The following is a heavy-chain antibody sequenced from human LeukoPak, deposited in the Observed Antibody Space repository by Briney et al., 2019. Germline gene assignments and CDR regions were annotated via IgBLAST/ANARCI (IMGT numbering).Heavy chain of an antibody. D-gene: IGHD2-15*01. CDR3: ARSLNAAPKLWAFDI. CDR1: GASIRSYY. Sequence: SETLSLTCIVSGASIRSYYWGWIRQPPGKGLEWFGYVYDSGSTSYNPSLKSRVTISIDTSKTQFSLKLSSVTAADTAVYYCARSLNAAPKLWAFDIWGKGAMVTVSS. V-gene: IGHV4-4*08. CDR2: VYDSGST. J-gene: IGHJ3*02.